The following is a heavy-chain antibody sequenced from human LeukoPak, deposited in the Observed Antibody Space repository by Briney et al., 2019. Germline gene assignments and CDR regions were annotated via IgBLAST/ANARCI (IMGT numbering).Heavy chain of an antibody. V-gene: IGHV4-4*07. Sequence: SETLSLTCAVYGGSFSDYYWTWIRQPPGKGLEWIGRIYTSGSTNYNPSLKSRVTMSVDTSKNQFSLKLSSVTAADTAVYYCARDSSSSTSWFDPWGQGTLVTVSS. D-gene: IGHD6-6*01. CDR2: IYTSGST. CDR1: GGSFSDYY. CDR3: ARDSSSSTSWFDP. J-gene: IGHJ5*02.